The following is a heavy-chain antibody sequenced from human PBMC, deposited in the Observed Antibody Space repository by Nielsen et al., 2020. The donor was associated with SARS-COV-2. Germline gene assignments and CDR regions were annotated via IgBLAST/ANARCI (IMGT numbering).Heavy chain of an antibody. CDR3: ARDEAVLIAVAGTGGMDV. J-gene: IGHJ6*02. Sequence: SCTVSGGSISSGGYYWSWIRQHPGKGLEWIGYIYYSGSTYYNPSLKSRVTISVDTSKNQFSLKLSSVTAADTAVYYCARDEAVLIAVAGTGGMDVWGQGTTVTVSS. V-gene: IGHV4-31*02. D-gene: IGHD6-19*01. CDR2: IYYSGST. CDR1: GGSISSGGYY.